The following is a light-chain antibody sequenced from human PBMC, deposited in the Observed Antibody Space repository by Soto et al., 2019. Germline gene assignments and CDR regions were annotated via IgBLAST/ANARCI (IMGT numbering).Light chain of an antibody. CDR1: NLGSKS. CDR3: QVWDAGSDHVV. J-gene: IGLJ1*01. CDR2: DDS. V-gene: IGLV3-21*02. Sequence: SYELTQPPSVSVAPGQTASITCGGNNLGSKSVHWYQQKPGQAPVLVVYDDSDRPSGIPERFSGSVSGNTATLTIGRVEAGDEADYYCQVWDAGSDHVVFGTGTKLTVL.